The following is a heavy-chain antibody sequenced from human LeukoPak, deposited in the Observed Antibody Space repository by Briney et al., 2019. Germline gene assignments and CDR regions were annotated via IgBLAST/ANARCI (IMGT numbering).Heavy chain of an antibody. CDR3: ARDSGWYSYFDY. D-gene: IGHD6-19*01. J-gene: IGHJ4*02. V-gene: IGHV4-59*01. Sequence: SETLSLICTVSGGSISSYYWSWIRQPPGKGLEWIGYIYYSGSTNYNPSLKSRVTISVDTSKNQFSLKLSSVTAADTAVYYCARDSGWYSYFDYWGQGTLVTVSS. CDR2: IYYSGST. CDR1: GGSISSYY.